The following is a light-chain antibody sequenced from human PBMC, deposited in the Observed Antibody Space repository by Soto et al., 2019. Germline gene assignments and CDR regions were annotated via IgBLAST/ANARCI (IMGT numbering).Light chain of an antibody. CDR3: QQRSNWPPWT. Sequence: EIVLTQSPATLSLSPGERATLSCRASQSVSSYLAWYQQKPGQAPRLLIYDASTRATGIPARFSGSGSGTDFPLTISSLEPEDFAVYYCQQRSNWPPWTFGQGTKVEIK. CDR1: QSVSSY. J-gene: IGKJ1*01. V-gene: IGKV3-11*01. CDR2: DAS.